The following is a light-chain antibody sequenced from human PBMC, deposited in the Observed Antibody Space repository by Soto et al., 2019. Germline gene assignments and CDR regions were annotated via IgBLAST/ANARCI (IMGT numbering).Light chain of an antibody. CDR1: SSDVGGYNY. V-gene: IGLV2-14*01. CDR2: EVS. CDR3: SSYTSSSTYV. J-gene: IGLJ1*01. Sequence: QSVLTQPASVSGSPGQSITISCTGTSSDVGGYNYVSWYQQHPGNAPKLMIYEVSNRPSGVSNRFSGSKSGNTASLTISGLQAEDEADYYYSSYTSSSTYVFGTGTKGTVL.